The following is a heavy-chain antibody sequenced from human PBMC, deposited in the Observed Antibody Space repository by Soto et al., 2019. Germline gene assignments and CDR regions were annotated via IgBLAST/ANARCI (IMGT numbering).Heavy chain of an antibody. J-gene: IGHJ4*02. Sequence: EEQLVESGGGLVQPGGSLRLSCAASGFTFSNHVMNWVRQAPGRGLEWVSSINRDSNTFYADSVKGRFTIPRDNAKDSLYLQMNSLRADDTAVYYCVNGDYYVGQGTLVTVSS. CDR2: INRDSNT. V-gene: IGHV3-48*01. CDR3: VNGDYY. D-gene: IGHD4-17*01. CDR1: GFTFSNHV.